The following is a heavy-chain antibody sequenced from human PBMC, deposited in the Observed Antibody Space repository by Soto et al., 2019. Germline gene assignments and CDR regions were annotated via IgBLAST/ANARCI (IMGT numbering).Heavy chain of an antibody. CDR1: GGSISRGGYV. Sequence: ALSVTWAVSGGSISRGGYVWSWIRQPPGKGLEWIRYIYHSRSTYCHPSLKSRVTISVDRSKNQFSLPLRPVPAAVTAVYYCASTLDIWGQGTMVTVS. CDR2: IYHSRST. J-gene: IGHJ3*02. CDR3: ASTLDI. V-gene: IGHV4-30-2*01.